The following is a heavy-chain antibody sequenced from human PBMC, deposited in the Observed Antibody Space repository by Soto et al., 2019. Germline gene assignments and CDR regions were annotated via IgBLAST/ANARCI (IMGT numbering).Heavy chain of an antibody. CDR1: GFTFSDYY. CDR2: ISSSGSTI. Sequence: GSLRLSCAASGFTFSDYYMSWIRQAPGKGLEWVSYISSSGSTIYYADSVKGRFTISRDNAKNSLYLQMNSLRAEDTAVYYCARSVALAAAGNGRYYGMDVWGQGTTVTVSS. D-gene: IGHD6-13*01. J-gene: IGHJ6*02. V-gene: IGHV3-11*01. CDR3: ARSVALAAAGNGRYYGMDV.